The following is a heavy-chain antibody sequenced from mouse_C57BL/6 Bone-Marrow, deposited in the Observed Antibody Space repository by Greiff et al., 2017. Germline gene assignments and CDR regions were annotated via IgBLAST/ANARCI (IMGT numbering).Heavy chain of an antibody. CDR1: GFTFSSYA. CDR2: ISSGGDYI. CDR3: TRDEALITTVVAPLSYAMDY. J-gene: IGHJ4*01. Sequence: EVKLQESGEGLVKPGGSLKLSCAASGFTFSSYAMSWVRQTPEKRLEWVAYISSGGDYIYYADTVKGRFTISRDNARNTLYLQMSSLKSEDTAMYYCTRDEALITTVVAPLSYAMDYWGQGTSVTVSS. D-gene: IGHD1-1*01. V-gene: IGHV5-9-1*02.